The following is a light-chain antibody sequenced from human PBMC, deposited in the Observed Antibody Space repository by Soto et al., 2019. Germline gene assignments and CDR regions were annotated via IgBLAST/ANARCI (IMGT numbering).Light chain of an antibody. J-gene: IGKJ2*02. CDR3: QQCAKWPST. CDR1: ESVSSNY. CDR2: GAS. Sequence: EIVLTQSPGTLSLSPGESATLSCSASESVSSNYLAWYQQKPGQAPRLLIYGASSRATGIPNRFSGSGSGTDFTLTSSSLEPEAFAVYYCQQCAKWPSTFGPGTKVE. V-gene: IGKV3-20*01.